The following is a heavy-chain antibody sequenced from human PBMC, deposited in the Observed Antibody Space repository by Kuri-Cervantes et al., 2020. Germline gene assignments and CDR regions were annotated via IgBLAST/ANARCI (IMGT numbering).Heavy chain of an antibody. CDR3: AKDLELAPEAAGTVLGAFDI. J-gene: IGHJ3*02. V-gene: IGHV3-30*18. CDR2: ISYDGSNK. Sequence: GGSLRLSCAASGFTFSSYGMHWVRQAPGKGLEWEAVISYDGSNKYYADSVKGRFTISRDNSKNTLYLQMNSLRAEDTAVYYCAKDLELAPEAAGTVLGAFDIWGQGTMVTVSS. D-gene: IGHD6-13*01. CDR1: GFTFSSYG.